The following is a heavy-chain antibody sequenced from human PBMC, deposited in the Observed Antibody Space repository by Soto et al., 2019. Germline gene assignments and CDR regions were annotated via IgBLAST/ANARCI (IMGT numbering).Heavy chain of an antibody. Sequence: QLQLQESGPGLVKPSETLSLTCNVSGESMSNTAYYWGWIRQTPGKGLEWIGSIFYTGSAYYNSSLKSRVTISVDTSKNQFSLKLLSVAAADTAIYYCARLKSTYSGSYYGGGFFDYWGQGSLVPVSS. V-gene: IGHV4-39*01. CDR1: GESMSNTAYY. CDR3: ARLKSTYSGSYYGGGFFDY. J-gene: IGHJ4*02. CDR2: IFYTGSA. D-gene: IGHD1-26*01.